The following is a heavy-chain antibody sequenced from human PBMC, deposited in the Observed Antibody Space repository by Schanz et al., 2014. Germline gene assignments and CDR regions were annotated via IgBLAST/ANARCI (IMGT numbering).Heavy chain of an antibody. Sequence: VRLVESGGGVVQPGGSLRLSCAASGITFSSHAMSWVRQAPGKGLEWVSAISGSGDNTFYADSVKGRFTISRDNSKNTLYLQMYSLRAEDTATYYCAKDFTGSGVFFNYWGQGTLVTVSS. CDR3: AKDFTGSGVFFNY. CDR1: GITFSSHA. D-gene: IGHD3-10*01. J-gene: IGHJ4*02. CDR2: ISGSGDNT. V-gene: IGHV3-23*04.